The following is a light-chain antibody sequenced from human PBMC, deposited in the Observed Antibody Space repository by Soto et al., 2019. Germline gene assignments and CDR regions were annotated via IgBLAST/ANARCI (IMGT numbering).Light chain of an antibody. V-gene: IGKV1-8*01. Sequence: AIRMTQSPSSFSASTGDRVTITCRASQGISSYLAWYQQKPGKAPKLLIYAASTLQSGAPSRFSGSGSGTDFTLTISCLQSEDFATYYCQQYYSFPTFGPGTKVD. CDR1: QGISSY. J-gene: IGKJ3*01. CDR3: QQYYSFPT. CDR2: AAS.